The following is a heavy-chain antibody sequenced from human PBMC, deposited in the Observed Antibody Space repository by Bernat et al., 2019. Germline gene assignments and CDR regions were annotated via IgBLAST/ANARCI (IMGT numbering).Heavy chain of an antibody. J-gene: IGHJ4*02. D-gene: IGHD6-25*01. CDR1: GGSIGSYY. V-gene: IGHV4-59*01. CDR2: IYYTGST. CDR3: ARAPGITAAAHPRFDY. Sequence: QVQLQESGPGLVKPSETLSLTCTVSGGSIGSYYWTWIRQPPGKGLEWIGYIYYTGSTNYNHSLKSRVTISVDTSKKQVSLKLSSVTAAAAAVYYCARAPGITAAAHPRFDYWGQGTLVTVSS.